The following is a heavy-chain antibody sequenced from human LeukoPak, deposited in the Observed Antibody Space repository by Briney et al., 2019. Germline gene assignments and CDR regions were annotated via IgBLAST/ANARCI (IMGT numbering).Heavy chain of an antibody. D-gene: IGHD5-12*01. CDR1: GFTFSSYD. V-gene: IGHV3-30*18. Sequence: QSGGSLRLSCAASGFTFSSYDMHWVRQAPGKGLEWVAVISYDGSNKYYADSVKGRFTISRDNSKNTLYLQMNSLRAEDTAVYYCAKGQDRLFDYWGQGTLVTVSS. CDR2: ISYDGSNK. CDR3: AKGQDRLFDY. J-gene: IGHJ4*02.